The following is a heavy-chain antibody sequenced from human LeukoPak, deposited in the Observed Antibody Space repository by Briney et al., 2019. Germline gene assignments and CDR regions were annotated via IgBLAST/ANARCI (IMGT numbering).Heavy chain of an antibody. CDR3: ARALNWFDP. J-gene: IGHJ5*02. CDR2: INHSGST. V-gene: IGHV4-34*01. CDR1: GGSFSGYY. Sequence: LETLSLTCAVYGGSFSGYYWSWIRQPPGKGLEWIGEINHSGSTNYNPSLKSRVTISVDTSKNQFSLKLSSVTAADTAVYYCARALNWFDPWGQGTLVTVSS.